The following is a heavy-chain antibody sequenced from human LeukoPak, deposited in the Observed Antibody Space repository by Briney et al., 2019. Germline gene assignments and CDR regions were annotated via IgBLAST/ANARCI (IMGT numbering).Heavy chain of an antibody. J-gene: IGHJ4*02. Sequence: PGGSLRLSCVVSGFTVSSNYMSWVRQAPGEGLEWVSVIYIGGSAYYADSVKGRFAISRDNSTITLYLQMSSLRAEDTAVYYCYAMIVVGLRVIIDYWGLGTLVTVSS. V-gene: IGHV3-66*01. CDR1: GFTVSSNY. CDR3: YAMIVVGLRVIIDY. D-gene: IGHD3-22*01. CDR2: IYIGGSA.